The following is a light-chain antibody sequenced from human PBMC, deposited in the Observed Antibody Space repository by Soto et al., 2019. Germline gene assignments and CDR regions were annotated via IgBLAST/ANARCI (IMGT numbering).Light chain of an antibody. CDR1: QSISTW. CDR3: QHYDGLSPHT. CDR2: EAS. J-gene: IGKJ2*01. V-gene: IGKV1-5*01. Sequence: DIQMTQSPSTLSASVGDRVTITCRASQSISTWLAWYQQKPGKAPKLLISEASSLESGVPTRFSGSGSGSDFTLTISSLQPDDFATYYCQHYDGLSPHTFSQGTKLEIK.